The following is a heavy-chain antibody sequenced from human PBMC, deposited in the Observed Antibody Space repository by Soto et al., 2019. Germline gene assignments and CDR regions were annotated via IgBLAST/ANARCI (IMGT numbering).Heavy chain of an antibody. J-gene: IGHJ5*02. CDR1: GGSISSGGYY. Sequence: PSETLSLTCTVSGGSISSGGYYWSWIRQHPGKGLEWIGYIYYSGSTYYNPSLKSRVTISVDTSKNQFSLKLSSVTAADTAVYYCARDRKVGANRVGWFDPWGQGTLVTVPS. CDR3: ARDRKVGANRVGWFDP. D-gene: IGHD1-26*01. V-gene: IGHV4-31*03. CDR2: IYYSGST.